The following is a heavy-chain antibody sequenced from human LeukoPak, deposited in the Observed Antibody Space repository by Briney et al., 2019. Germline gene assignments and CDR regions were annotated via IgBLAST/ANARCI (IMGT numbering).Heavy chain of an antibody. D-gene: IGHD3-9*01. CDR1: GFTFSRYW. J-gene: IGHJ6*03. Sequence: PGGSLRLSCAASGFTFSRYWIRWVRQAPGKGLEWVANIKQDGSEKYYVDSVKGTFTISRDNAKNSLYLQMNSLRAEDTAVYYCARDRYYDILTGYYRGYYYMDVWGKGTTVTVSS. CDR3: ARDRYYDILTGYYRGYYYMDV. CDR2: IKQDGSEK. V-gene: IGHV3-7*01.